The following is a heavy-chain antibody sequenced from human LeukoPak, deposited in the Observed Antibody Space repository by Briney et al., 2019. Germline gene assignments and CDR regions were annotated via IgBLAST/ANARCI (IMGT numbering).Heavy chain of an antibody. CDR3: ARGPFLEHEYYFDY. J-gene: IGHJ4*02. CDR2: IIPIFGTA. Sequence: SAKVSCKDSGGTFSSYAISWVRQAPGQGLEWMGVIIPIFGTANYAQKFQGRVTITTDESTSTAYMELSSLRSEDTAVYYCARGPFLEHEYYFDYWGQGTLVTVSS. D-gene: IGHD3-3*01. V-gene: IGHV1-69*05. CDR1: GGTFSSYA.